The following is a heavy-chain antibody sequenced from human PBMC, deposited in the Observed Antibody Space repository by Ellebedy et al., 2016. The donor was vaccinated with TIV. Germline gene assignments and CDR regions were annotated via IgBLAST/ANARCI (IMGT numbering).Heavy chain of an antibody. V-gene: IGHV3-66*01. J-gene: IGHJ6*02. Sequence: GESLKISCAASGFTVSSNYMSWVRQAPGKGLEWVSVIYSGGSTYYADSVKGRFTISRDNSKNTLYLQMNSLRAEDTAVYYCARVLSSGWWGRYYYYYGMDVWGQGTTVTVSS. CDR1: GFTVSSNY. CDR3: ARVLSSGWWGRYYYYYGMDV. CDR2: IYSGGST. D-gene: IGHD6-19*01.